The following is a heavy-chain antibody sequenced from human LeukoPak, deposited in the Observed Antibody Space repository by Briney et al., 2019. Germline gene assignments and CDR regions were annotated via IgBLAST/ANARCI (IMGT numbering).Heavy chain of an antibody. CDR1: GFTFSSYS. CDR2: ISSSSSYI. V-gene: IGHV3-21*01. D-gene: IGHD3-22*01. Sequence: PGGSLRLSCAASGFTFSSYSMNWVRQAPGKGLGWVSSISSSSSYIYYADSVKGRFTISRDNAKNSLYLQMNSLRAEDTAVYYCARDLDYYDSSGYYNFDYWGQGTLVTASS. J-gene: IGHJ4*02. CDR3: ARDLDYYDSSGYYNFDY.